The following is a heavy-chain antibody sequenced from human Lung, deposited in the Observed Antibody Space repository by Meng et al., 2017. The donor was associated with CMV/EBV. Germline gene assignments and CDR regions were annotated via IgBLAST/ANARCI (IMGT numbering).Heavy chain of an antibody. V-gene: IGHV1-2*02. J-gene: IGHJ5*01. D-gene: IGHD6-13*01. Sequence: SVXVSXXASGYTFIAYYMHWVRQAPGQGLEWMGWIDPDSGGTNYAQKFQGRVTVTRDTPTSTAYMELSRLRSDDTAVYYCARESSSWSYGNWFDSWGQGXLVTVSS. CDR2: IDPDSGGT. CDR3: ARESSSWSYGNWFDS. CDR1: GYTFIAYY.